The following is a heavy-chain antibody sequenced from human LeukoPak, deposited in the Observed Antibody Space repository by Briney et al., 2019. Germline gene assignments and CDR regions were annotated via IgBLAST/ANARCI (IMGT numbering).Heavy chain of an antibody. V-gene: IGHV3-21*01. Sequence: GGSLRLSCAASGFTFSSYSMNWVRQAPGKGLEWVSSISSSSSYIYYADSVKGRFTISRDNAKNSLYLQMNSLRAEDTAVYYCASLPAAIDYYYYYMDVWGKGTSVTVSS. CDR2: ISSSSSYI. D-gene: IGHD2-2*02. CDR1: GFTFSSYS. CDR3: ASLPAAIDYYYYYMDV. J-gene: IGHJ6*03.